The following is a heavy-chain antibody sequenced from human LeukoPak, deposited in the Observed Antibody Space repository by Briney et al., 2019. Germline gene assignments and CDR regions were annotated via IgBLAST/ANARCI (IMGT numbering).Heavy chain of an antibody. CDR3: AKDHCSSTGCDGSPGY. V-gene: IGHV3-30*02. D-gene: IGHD2-2*01. CDR2: IPYDGSKK. J-gene: IGHJ4*02. CDR1: GFTFSSYG. Sequence: GGSLRLSCAASGFTFSSYGMHWVRQAPGKGLEWVAFIPYDGSKKYYADPVKGRFTISRDNSKNTLYLQMNSLRAEDTAVYYCAKDHCSSTGCDGSPGYWGQGALVTVSS.